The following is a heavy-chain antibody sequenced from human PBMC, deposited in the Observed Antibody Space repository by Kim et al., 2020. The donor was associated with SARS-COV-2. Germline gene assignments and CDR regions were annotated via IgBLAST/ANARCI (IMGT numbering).Heavy chain of an antibody. CDR2: IYQSGST. J-gene: IGHJ3*02. Sequence: SETLSLTCTVSGGSISTYYWNWIRQSPGKGLEAIGYIYQSGSTNYNPSLKSRVTISVDTSKNLFSLNLRSVTAADTAVYYCARERSDGFDIWGPGTWVTVSS. V-gene: IGHV4-59*01. CDR1: GGSISTYY. D-gene: IGHD3-16*01. CDR3: ARERSDGFDI.